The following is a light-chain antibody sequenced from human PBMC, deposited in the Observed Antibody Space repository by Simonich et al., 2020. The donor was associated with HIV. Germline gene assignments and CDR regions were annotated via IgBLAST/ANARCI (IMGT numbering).Light chain of an antibody. V-gene: IGKV1-NL1*01. CDR1: QGISNS. Sequence: DIQMTQSPSSLSASVGDRVTTTCRASQGISNSLAWYQQKPGKAPKLLLYAASRLESGVPSRFSGSGSGTDYTLTISSLQPEDFATYYCQQYYSTLTFGGGTKVEIK. CDR2: AAS. J-gene: IGKJ4*01. CDR3: QQYYSTLT.